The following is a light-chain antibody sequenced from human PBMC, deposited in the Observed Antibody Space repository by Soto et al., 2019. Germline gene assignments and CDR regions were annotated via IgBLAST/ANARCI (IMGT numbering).Light chain of an antibody. Sequence: QSALTQPPSASGSPGQTVAIPCTGTSSDVGGYNYVSWYQQHPGKAPKLMIYEINNQPSGIPDRFSGSKSGNTASLTYSGLQAEDEADSYCSLYAGSGNGFGTATKVTV. J-gene: IGLJ1*01. V-gene: IGLV2-8*01. CDR2: EIN. CDR3: SLYAGSGNG. CDR1: SSDVGGYNY.